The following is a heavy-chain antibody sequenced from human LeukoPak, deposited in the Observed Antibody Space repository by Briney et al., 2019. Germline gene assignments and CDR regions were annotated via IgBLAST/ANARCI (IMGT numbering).Heavy chain of an antibody. CDR3: ASLSRYCSGGSCFSDAFDI. CDR2: IYYSGST. V-gene: IGHV4-59*01. J-gene: IGHJ3*02. CDR1: GGSFSGYY. D-gene: IGHD2-15*01. Sequence: SETLSLTCAVYGGSFSGYYWSWIRQPPGKGLEWIGYIYYSGSTNYNPSLKSRVTISVDTSKKQFSLKLSSVTAADTAVYCCASLSRYCSGGSCFSDAFDIWGQGTMVTVSS.